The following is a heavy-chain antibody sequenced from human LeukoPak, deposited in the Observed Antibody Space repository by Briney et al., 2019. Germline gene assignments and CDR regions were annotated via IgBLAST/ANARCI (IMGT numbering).Heavy chain of an antibody. CDR1: GYTFTGYY. J-gene: IGHJ6*02. V-gene: IGHV1-2*02. CDR3: ARDKDYYYGMDV. CDR2: INPNSGGT. Sequence: APVKVSCKASGYTFTGYYMHWVRQAPGQGLEWMGWINPNSGGTNYAQKFQGRVTMTRDTSISTAYMELSRLRSDDTAVYYCARDKDYYYGMDVWGQGTTVTVSS.